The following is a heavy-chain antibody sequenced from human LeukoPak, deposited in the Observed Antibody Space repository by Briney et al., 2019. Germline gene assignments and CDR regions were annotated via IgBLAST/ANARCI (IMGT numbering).Heavy chain of an antibody. Sequence: GGSLRLSCAASGFTFSDYYMSWIRQAPGKGLEWVSSISSSSSYIYYADSVKGRFTISRDNAKNSLYLQMNSLRAEDTAVYYCARDPGGYDSSGYYIDYWGQGTLVTVSS. V-gene: IGHV3-11*06. D-gene: IGHD3-22*01. CDR3: ARDPGGYDSSGYYIDY. CDR2: ISSSSSYI. CDR1: GFTFSDYY. J-gene: IGHJ4*02.